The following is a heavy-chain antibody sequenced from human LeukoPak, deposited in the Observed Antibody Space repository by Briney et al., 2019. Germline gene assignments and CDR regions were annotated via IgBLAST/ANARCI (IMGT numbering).Heavy chain of an antibody. CDR3: ARDRGDYYDSSGYYYTDY. J-gene: IGHJ4*02. CDR2: INPNSGGT. Sequence: GASVKVSCKASGYTFTGYYMHWVRQAPGQGLEWMGWINPNSGGTNYAQKFQGRVTMTRDTSISTAYMELSSLRSEDTAVYYCARDRGDYYDSSGYYYTDYWGQGTLVTVS. CDR1: GYTFTGYY. V-gene: IGHV1-2*02. D-gene: IGHD3-22*01.